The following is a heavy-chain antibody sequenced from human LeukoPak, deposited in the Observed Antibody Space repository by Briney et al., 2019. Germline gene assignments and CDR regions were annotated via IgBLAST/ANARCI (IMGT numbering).Heavy chain of an antibody. Sequence: PGGSLRLSCAASGFTFSIYGMHWVRQAPGKGLERVAVISYYGNNKYYADSVKGRFTISRDNSKNTLYLQMNSLRAGDTAVYYCAKPAAIFAYYYYYGMDVWGQGTTVTVSS. CDR3: AKPAAIFAYYYYYGMDV. CDR2: ISYYGNNK. J-gene: IGHJ6*02. CDR1: GFTFSIYG. D-gene: IGHD2-2*02. V-gene: IGHV3-30*18.